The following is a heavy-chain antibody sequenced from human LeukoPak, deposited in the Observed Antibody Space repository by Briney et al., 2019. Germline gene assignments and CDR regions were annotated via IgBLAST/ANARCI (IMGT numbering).Heavy chain of an antibody. D-gene: IGHD3-22*01. CDR2: INPSGGST. Sequence: ASVKVSCKASGFPFSSYYVHWVRQAPGQGLEWLGIINPSGGSTFYAENFQGSVTMTRDMSTSTVYMELSSLRSEDTAIYYCARARQYDGIDYWGQGTLVTVSS. V-gene: IGHV1-46*01. J-gene: IGHJ4*02. CDR3: ARARQYDGIDY. CDR1: GFPFSSYY.